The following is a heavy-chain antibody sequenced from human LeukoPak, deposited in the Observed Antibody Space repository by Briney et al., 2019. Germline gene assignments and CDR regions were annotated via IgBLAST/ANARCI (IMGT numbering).Heavy chain of an antibody. V-gene: IGHV3-30-3*01. Sequence: QPGGSLRLSCAASGFTFSSYAMHWVRQAPGKGLEWVAVISYDGSNKYYADSVKGRFTISRDNSKNTLYLQMNGLRAEDSAVYYCAKDLSSSWHSEGYFEHWGQGTLVTVSS. CDR2: ISYDGSNK. CDR3: AKDLSSSWHSEGYFEH. CDR1: GFTFSSYA. D-gene: IGHD6-13*01. J-gene: IGHJ4*02.